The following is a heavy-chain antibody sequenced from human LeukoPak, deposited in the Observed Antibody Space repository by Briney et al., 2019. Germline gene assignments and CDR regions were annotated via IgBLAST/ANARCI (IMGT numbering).Heavy chain of an antibody. D-gene: IGHD6-19*01. V-gene: IGHV4-39*06. CDR3: ARDAPFALSVGGSGDY. CDR1: GGSISSSDYS. J-gene: IGHJ4*02. CDR2: MFYNGAT. Sequence: SETLSLTCIVSGGSISSSDYSWGWLRQPPGKGREGFGTMFYNGATKTNPSLSSRVTMSIDTSKTPFTLKLRSVTAAVTAVYYCARDAPFALSVGGSGDYWGQGTLVTVSS.